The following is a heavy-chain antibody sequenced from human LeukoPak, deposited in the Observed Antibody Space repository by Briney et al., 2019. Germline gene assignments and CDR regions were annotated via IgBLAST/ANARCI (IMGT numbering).Heavy chain of an antibody. CDR2: ISTSSSHT. CDR1: GFTFRSYS. Sequence: GGSLRLSCAASGFTFRSYSMNWVRQAPGMGLEWVSSISTSSSHTYYADSVEGRFTISRDNAKTSLYLQMNSLRAEDTAVYYCVRSYYGMDVWGQGTTVSVSS. J-gene: IGHJ6*02. CDR3: VRSYYGMDV. V-gene: IGHV3-21*01.